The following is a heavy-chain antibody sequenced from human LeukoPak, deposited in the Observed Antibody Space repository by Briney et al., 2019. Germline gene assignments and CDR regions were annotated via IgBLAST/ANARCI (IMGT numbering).Heavy chain of an antibody. J-gene: IGHJ4*02. D-gene: IGHD6-19*01. CDR2: IYHSGST. CDR1: GGSISSGGYS. CDR3: ARAEYSSGWYDY. Sequence: NPSETLSLTCAVSGGSISSGGYSWSWIRQPPGKGLEWIGYIYHSGSTYYNPSLKSRVTISVDRSKNQFSLKLSSVTAADTAVYYCARAEYSSGWYDYWGQGTLVTVSS. V-gene: IGHV4-30-2*01.